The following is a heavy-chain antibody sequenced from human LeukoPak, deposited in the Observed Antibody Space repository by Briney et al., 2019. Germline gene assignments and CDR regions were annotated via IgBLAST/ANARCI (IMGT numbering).Heavy chain of an antibody. V-gene: IGHV4-34*01. J-gene: IGHJ6*03. CDR3: ARPTMVRGVLGYYYYYMDV. Sequence: SETLSLTCAVYGGSFSGYYWSWIRQPPGKGLEWIGEINHSGSTNYNPSLNSRVTISVDTSKNQFSLKLSSVTAADTAVYYCARPTMVRGVLGYYYYYMDVWGKGTTVTISS. CDR1: GGSFSGYY. D-gene: IGHD3-10*01. CDR2: INHSGST.